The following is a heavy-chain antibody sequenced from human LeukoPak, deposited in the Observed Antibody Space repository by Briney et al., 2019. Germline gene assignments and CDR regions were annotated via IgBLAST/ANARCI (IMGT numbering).Heavy chain of an antibody. Sequence: GGSLRLSCAASGFTFSNYWMSWVRQAPGKGLEWVANIKQDGSEKCYVDSVKGRFTISRDNAKNSLYLQMNSLRAEDTAVYYCARWIFWSGYLFDYWGQGTLVTVSS. CDR1: GFTFSNYW. J-gene: IGHJ4*02. V-gene: IGHV3-7*01. CDR3: ARWIFWSGYLFDY. CDR2: IKQDGSEK. D-gene: IGHD3-3*01.